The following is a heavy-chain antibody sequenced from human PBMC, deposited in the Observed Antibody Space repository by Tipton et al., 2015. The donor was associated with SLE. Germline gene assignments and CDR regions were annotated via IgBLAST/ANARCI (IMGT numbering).Heavy chain of an antibody. J-gene: IGHJ4*02. Sequence: TLSLTCTVSGGSIGSGVYYWSWIRQHPGKGLEWIGYIYYSGRTYYNPSLKSRVTFSLDTSKNQFSLKLLSITAADTAVFYWAREGGYGVTAYGVFGYWGQGSLVTVSS. D-gene: IGHD2-21*02. CDR2: IYYSGRT. V-gene: IGHV4-31*03. CDR3: AREGGYGVTAYGVFGY. CDR1: GGSIGSGVYY.